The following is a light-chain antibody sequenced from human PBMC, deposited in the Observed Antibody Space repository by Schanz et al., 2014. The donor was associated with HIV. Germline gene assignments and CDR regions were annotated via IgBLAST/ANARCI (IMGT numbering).Light chain of an antibody. CDR3: LQHNNYPLT. CDR1: QGIRND. V-gene: IGKV1-17*01. J-gene: IGKJ4*01. CDR2: AAS. Sequence: DIQMTQSPSSLSASVGDRVTITCRASQGIRNDLAWFQQKPGKVPQRLIYAASSLQSGVPSRFSGSGSGTEFTLTISSLQPEDFATYYCLQHNNYPLTFGGGTKVEIK.